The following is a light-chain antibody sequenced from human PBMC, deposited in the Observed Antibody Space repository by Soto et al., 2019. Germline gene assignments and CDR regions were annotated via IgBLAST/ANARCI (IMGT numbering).Light chain of an antibody. CDR2: QTS. Sequence: EIVLTQSPATLSSFPGDRVTLSCRASQYINTRLAWYQHRTGQAPRLLLYQTSLRAAGIPARFSASGSGTDFTLTISDVQPEDFALYYCHQRQSWPRTFGQGTKVDIK. CDR3: HQRQSWPRT. J-gene: IGKJ1*01. V-gene: IGKV3-11*01. CDR1: QYINTR.